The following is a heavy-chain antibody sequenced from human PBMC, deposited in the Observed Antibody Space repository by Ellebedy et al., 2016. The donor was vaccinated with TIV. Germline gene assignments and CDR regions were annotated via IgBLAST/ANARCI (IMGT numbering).Heavy chain of an antibody. J-gene: IGHJ3*02. Sequence: PGGSLRLSCAASGLTVNTNYIRWVRQAPGKGLEWVSVIYSSVSIFYADSGKGRFTISRDNSKNTVYLQMNSLRAEDTAMYYCARDYGGRGATFDIWGQGTMVTVSS. CDR2: IYSSVSI. CDR1: GLTVNTNY. D-gene: IGHD4/OR15-4a*01. CDR3: ARDYGGRGATFDI. V-gene: IGHV3-66*01.